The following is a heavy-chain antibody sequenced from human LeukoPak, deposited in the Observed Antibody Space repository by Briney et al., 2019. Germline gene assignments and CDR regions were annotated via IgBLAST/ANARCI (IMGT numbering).Heavy chain of an antibody. CDR2: FSATDGST. Sequence: GGSLRLSCAASGFSFSTYAMTWVRQAPGKGLEWVSAFSATDGSTQYAESVKGRFTISKDSTTNTLFLQINSLRAEDTAVYYCARCQIAAAGSGAFDVWGQGTMVTVSS. CDR3: ARCQIAAAGSGAFDV. J-gene: IGHJ3*01. V-gene: IGHV3-23*01. CDR1: GFSFSTYA. D-gene: IGHD6-13*01.